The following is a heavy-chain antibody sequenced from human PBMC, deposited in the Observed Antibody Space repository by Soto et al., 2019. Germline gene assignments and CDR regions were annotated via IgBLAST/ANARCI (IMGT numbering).Heavy chain of an antibody. V-gene: IGHV1-69*06. CDR2: IIPIFGTA. Sequence: GASVKVSCKASGGTFSSYAISWVRQAPGQGLEWMGGIIPIFGTANYAQKFQGRVTITADKSTSTAYMELSSLRSEDTAVDYCARGEAAAYYYYGMDVWGQGTTVTVSS. D-gene: IGHD6-13*01. CDR3: ARGEAAAYYYYGMDV. J-gene: IGHJ6*02. CDR1: GGTFSSYA.